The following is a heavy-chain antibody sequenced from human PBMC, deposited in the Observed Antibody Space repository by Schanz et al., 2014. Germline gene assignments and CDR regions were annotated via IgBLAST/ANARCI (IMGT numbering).Heavy chain of an antibody. Sequence: QVQLQESGPGLVKPSQTLSLTCIVSGGSISSGTYYWSWLRQPAGKGLEWIGRIYTSGSTNYNPSLKSRVTKPRDTPKNQFSLKLSSVTAADTAVYYCAREPLSGYNWFDPWGQGSLVTVSS. CDR1: GGSISSGTYY. CDR3: AREPLSGYNWFDP. CDR2: IYTSGST. J-gene: IGHJ5*02. V-gene: IGHV4-61*02. D-gene: IGHD6-25*01.